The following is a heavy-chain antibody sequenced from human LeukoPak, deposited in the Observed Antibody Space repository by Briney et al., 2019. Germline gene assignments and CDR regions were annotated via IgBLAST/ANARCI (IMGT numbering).Heavy chain of an antibody. Sequence: GGSLRLSCAASGFTVSSSYMGWIRQAPGKGLEWVSVIYSAGSTYYADSVKGRFTISRDNTKNTLYPQMDSLRAEDTAVYYCAREAENYGLPFDIWGQGTMVTVSS. CDR1: GFTVSSSY. CDR3: AREAENYGLPFDI. J-gene: IGHJ3*02. V-gene: IGHV3-66*01. D-gene: IGHD3-10*01. CDR2: IYSAGST.